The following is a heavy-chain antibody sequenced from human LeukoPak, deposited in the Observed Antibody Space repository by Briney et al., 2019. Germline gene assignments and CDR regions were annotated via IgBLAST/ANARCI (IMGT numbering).Heavy chain of an antibody. CDR3: AKVAGAVADEGDFDY. D-gene: IGHD6-19*01. CDR1: GFPLSSCS. V-gene: IGHV3-23*01. J-gene: IGHJ4*02. Sequence: GASVRLLCAPSGFPLSSCSMRWVRQAPGRGLEWVSAISGCGCSTYYAHSVKGRFTISRDNSKNTLYLQMTSLRAEDTAVYYCAKVAGAVADEGDFDYWGQGTLVTVSS. CDR2: ISGCGCST.